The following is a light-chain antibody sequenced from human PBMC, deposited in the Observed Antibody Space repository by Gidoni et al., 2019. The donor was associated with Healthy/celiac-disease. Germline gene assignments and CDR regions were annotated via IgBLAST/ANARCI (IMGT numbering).Light chain of an antibody. CDR1: SSNIGAGYD. Sequence: QSVLTQPPSVSGAPGQRVTIACTWSSSNIGAGYDLHWYQQLPGTAPKLLIYCNSNQPSGVPDRFSGSKSGTSASLAITGLQAEDEADYYCQSYDSSLSVVFGGGTKLTVL. J-gene: IGLJ2*01. V-gene: IGLV1-40*01. CDR2: CNS. CDR3: QSYDSSLSVV.